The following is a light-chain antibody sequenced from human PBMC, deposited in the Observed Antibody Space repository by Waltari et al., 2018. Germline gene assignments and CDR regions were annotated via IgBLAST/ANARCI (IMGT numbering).Light chain of an antibody. CDR1: QSVLSNNQNY. Sequence: DFVMTQSPDSLAVSLGERATINCRSSQSVLSNNQNYLAWYQQKPGQPPKLLFYWASTRASGVPDRFGGSGSGTDFTLTISSLQAEDVAVYYCQQHHSAPLTFGGGTKVEI. CDR2: WAS. CDR3: QQHHSAPLT. V-gene: IGKV4-1*01. J-gene: IGKJ4*01.